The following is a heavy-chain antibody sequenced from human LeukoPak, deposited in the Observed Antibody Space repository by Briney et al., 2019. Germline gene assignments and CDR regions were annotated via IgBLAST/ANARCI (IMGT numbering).Heavy chain of an antibody. Sequence: PSETLSLTCTVSGGSISSYYWSWLRQPAGKGLEWIGRIYTSGSTNYSPSLKSRVTMSVDTSKNQFSLKLSSVTAADTAVYYCARSVEMATRSFDCWGQGTLVTVSS. D-gene: IGHD5-24*01. V-gene: IGHV4-4*07. CDR3: ARSVEMATRSFDC. CDR1: GGSISSYY. CDR2: IYTSGST. J-gene: IGHJ4*02.